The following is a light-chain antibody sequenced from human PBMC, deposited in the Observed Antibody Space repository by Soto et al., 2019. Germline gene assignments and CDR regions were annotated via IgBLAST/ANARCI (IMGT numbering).Light chain of an antibody. CDR1: SSDVGGYNY. Sequence: QSALTQPASVSGSPGQSITISCTGTSSDVGGYNYVSWYQQHPGKAPKLMIYDVSNRPSGVSNRFSGSKSGNTASLTISGLQAEDEADYYCSSYTSLHVVLGGGTKLTVL. J-gene: IGLJ2*01. V-gene: IGLV2-14*01. CDR3: SSYTSLHVV. CDR2: DVS.